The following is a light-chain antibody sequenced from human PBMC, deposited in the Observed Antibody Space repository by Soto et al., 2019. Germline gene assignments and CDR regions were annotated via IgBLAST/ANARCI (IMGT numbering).Light chain of an antibody. CDR1: QSISSY. V-gene: IGKV1-39*01. Sequence: DIQMTQSPSSLSASVGDRVTITCRASQSISSYLNWYQQKPGKAPKLLIYAASSLQSGVPSRFSGGGSGTDFTLTIISLQPEDFATYYCQQSYSTPYTFGQGTKLEIK. CDR3: QQSYSTPYT. CDR2: AAS. J-gene: IGKJ2*01.